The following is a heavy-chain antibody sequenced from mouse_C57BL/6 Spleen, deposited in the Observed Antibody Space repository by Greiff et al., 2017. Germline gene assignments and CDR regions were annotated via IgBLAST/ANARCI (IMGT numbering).Heavy chain of an antibody. CDR2: INPGSGGT. J-gene: IGHJ1*03. CDR1: GYAFTNYL. V-gene: IGHV1-54*01. D-gene: IGHD1-1*01. Sequence: VQLQESGAELVRPGTSVKVSCKASGYAFTNYLIEWVKQRPGQGLEWIGVINPGSGGTNYNEKFKGKATLPADKSSSTAYMQLSSLTSEDSAVYFCARGITTVVSHWYFDVWGTGTTVTVAT. CDR3: ARGITTVVSHWYFDV.